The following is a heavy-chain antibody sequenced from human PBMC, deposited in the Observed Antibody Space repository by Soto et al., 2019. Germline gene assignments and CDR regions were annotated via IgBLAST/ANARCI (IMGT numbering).Heavy chain of an antibody. J-gene: IGHJ4*02. Sequence: PSETLSLTCAVSGGSISSSNWWSWVRQPPGKGLEWIGEIYHSGSTNYNPSLKSRVTISVDKSKNQFSLKLSSVTAADTAVYYCARTYYDSSGSPEPDYYFDYWGQGTLVTVSS. CDR1: GGSISSSNW. V-gene: IGHV4-4*02. CDR3: ARTYYDSSGSPEPDYYFDY. D-gene: IGHD3-22*01. CDR2: IYHSGST.